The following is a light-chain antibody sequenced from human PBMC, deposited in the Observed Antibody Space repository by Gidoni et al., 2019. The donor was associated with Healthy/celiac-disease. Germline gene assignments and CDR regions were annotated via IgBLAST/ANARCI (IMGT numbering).Light chain of an antibody. CDR3: QSYDSSLSGVV. J-gene: IGLJ2*01. CDR2: GNN. CDR1: SSNIGSGYD. V-gene: IGLV1-40*01. Sequence: QSVLTQPPSVSGAPGQRVTISCTGSSSNIGSGYDVHWYQHLPGTATKLLIYGNNNRPSGFPDRFSGSKSGTSASLAITGLQAEDEGDFYCQSYDSSLSGVVFGGGTKLTVL.